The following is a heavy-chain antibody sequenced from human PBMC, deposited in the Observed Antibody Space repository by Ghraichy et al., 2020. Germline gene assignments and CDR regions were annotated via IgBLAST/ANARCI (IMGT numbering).Heavy chain of an antibody. V-gene: IGHV4-59*01. CDR1: GGSISSYY. J-gene: IGHJ3*02. CDR3: ARGGFLEWFYI. D-gene: IGHD3-3*01. CDR2: IYYSGST. Sequence: SETLSLTCTVSGGSISSYYWSWIRQPPGKGLEWIVYIYYSGSTNYNPSLKSRVTISVDTSKNQFSLKLSSVTAADTAVYYCARGGFLEWFYIWGQGTLVTVSS.